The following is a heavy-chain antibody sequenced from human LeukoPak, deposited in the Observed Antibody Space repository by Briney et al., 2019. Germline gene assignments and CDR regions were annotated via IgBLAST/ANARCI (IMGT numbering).Heavy chain of an antibody. CDR1: GYSFTSYW. CDR3: ARQLMTTVTHDAFDI. Sequence: GESLKISCKASGYSFTSYWIAWVRQMPGKGLEWMGIIYPGDSDIRYSPSFQGQVTISADKPISTAYLQWSSLKASDTAMYYCARQLMTTVTHDAFDIWGQGTMVTVSS. J-gene: IGHJ3*02. CDR2: IYPGDSDI. D-gene: IGHD4-17*01. V-gene: IGHV5-51*01.